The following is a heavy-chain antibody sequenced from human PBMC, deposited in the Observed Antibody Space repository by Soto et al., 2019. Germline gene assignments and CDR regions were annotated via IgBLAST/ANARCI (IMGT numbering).Heavy chain of an antibody. CDR2: INPNSGGT. V-gene: IGHV1-2*04. CDR1: GYTFTGYY. CDR3: ARSGSGWTIHYFDY. Sequence: ASVKVSCKASGYTFTGYYMRWVRQAPGQGLEWMGWINPNSGGTNYAQKFQGWVTMTRDTSISTAYMELSRLRSDDTAVYYCARSGSGWTIHYFDYWGQGTLVTVSS. D-gene: IGHD6-19*01. J-gene: IGHJ4*02.